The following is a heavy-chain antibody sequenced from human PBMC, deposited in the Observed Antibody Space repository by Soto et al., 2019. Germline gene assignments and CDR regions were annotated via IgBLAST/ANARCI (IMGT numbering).Heavy chain of an antibody. CDR3: ASKSHRSWYAYDWYFDL. J-gene: IGHJ2*01. D-gene: IGHD6-13*01. V-gene: IGHV1-69*12. CDR1: GGTFSSYA. Sequence: QVQLVQSGAEVKKPGSSVKVSCKASGGTFSSYAISWVRQAPGQGLEWMGGIIPIFGTANYAQKFQGRVTITEDESTSTAYMERSRLRSEDTAVYYCASKSHRSWYAYDWYFDLWGRGTLVTVSS. CDR2: IIPIFGTA.